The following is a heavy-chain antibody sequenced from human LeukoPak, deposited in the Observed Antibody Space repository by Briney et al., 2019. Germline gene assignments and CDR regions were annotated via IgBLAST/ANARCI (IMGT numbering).Heavy chain of an antibody. CDR2: IFHSGLT. J-gene: IGHJ4*02. CDR1: GVLISDGEW. V-gene: IGHV4-4*02. D-gene: IGHD6-13*01. CDR3: TRDSGSSPGD. Sequence: SGTLSLTCAVSGVLISDGEWWSWVRQPPGKGLEWIGEIFHSGLTTYNPSLESRVTISVDTSKNQFSLTVSSLTAADTAVYYCTRDSGSSPGDWGQGILVTVSS.